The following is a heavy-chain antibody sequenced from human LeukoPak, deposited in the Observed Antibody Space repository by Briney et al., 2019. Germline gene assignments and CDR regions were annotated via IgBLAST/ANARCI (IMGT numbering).Heavy chain of an antibody. CDR1: GLTFSNYG. CDR3: ATDIISWFGEFDYGLDV. CDR2: ISYDGSNK. D-gene: IGHD3-10*01. V-gene: IGHV3-30*03. Sequence: GGSLRLSCAASGLTFSNYGMHWVRQAPGKGLEWVALISYDGSNKYYADSVKGRFTISRDNSKNTLYLQMNSLRAEDTAVYYCATDIISWFGEFDYGLDVWGKGTTVTVSP. J-gene: IGHJ6*04.